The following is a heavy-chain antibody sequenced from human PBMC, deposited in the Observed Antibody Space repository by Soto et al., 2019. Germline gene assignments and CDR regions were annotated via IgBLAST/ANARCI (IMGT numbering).Heavy chain of an antibody. J-gene: IGHJ4*02. D-gene: IGHD3-10*01. Sequence: QVQLQESGPGLVKPSETLSLTCTVSGGSISSYYWSWIRQPPGKGLEWIGYIYYSGSTNYNPSLKSRVTISVDTSKNQFSLKLSSVTAADTAVFYCARHVTVRGVTPDYWGQGTLVTVSS. CDR3: ARHVTVRGVTPDY. CDR2: IYYSGST. CDR1: GGSISSYY. V-gene: IGHV4-59*08.